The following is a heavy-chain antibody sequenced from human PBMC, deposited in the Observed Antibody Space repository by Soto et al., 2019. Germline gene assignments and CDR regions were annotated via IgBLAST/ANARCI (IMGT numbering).Heavy chain of an antibody. D-gene: IGHD3-3*02. Sequence: ASVKVSCKAAGYTFSTHTMNWVRQAPGQSLEWMGWINAGSGNTKYSQNFQGRVSITRDTSASTVYMELTGLKSEDTAVYYCARDTETLGPRANDALDIWGQGTMVTVS. J-gene: IGHJ3*02. CDR1: GYTFSTHT. V-gene: IGHV1-3*01. CDR3: ARDTETLGPRANDALDI. CDR2: INAGSGNT.